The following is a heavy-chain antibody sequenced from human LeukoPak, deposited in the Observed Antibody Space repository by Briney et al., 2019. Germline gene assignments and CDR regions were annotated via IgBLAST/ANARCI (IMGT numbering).Heavy chain of an antibody. CDR1: GFTFSTYW. J-gene: IGHJ4*02. Sequence: PGGSLRLSCAASGFTFSTYWMHWVRQAPGKGLVWVSQINTDGNSTTYADSVKGRLTVSRDNAKNTLYLQMNSLRAEDTAVYYCARELASGDWGQGTLVTVSS. V-gene: IGHV3-74*01. CDR3: ARELASGD. D-gene: IGHD6-13*01. CDR2: INTDGNST.